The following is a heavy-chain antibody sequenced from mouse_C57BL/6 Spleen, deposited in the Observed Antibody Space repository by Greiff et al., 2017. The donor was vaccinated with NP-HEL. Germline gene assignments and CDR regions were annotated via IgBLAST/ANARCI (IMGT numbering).Heavy chain of an antibody. D-gene: IGHD1-1*01. J-gene: IGHJ1*03. CDR2: IYPRDGSN. Sequence: VQLQQSGPELVKPGASVKLSCKASGYTFTSYDINWVKQRPGKGLEWIGWIYPRDGSNKYNEKFKGKATLTVDTSSSTAYMELHSLTSEDSAVYCWARWHYGRDWYFDVWGTGTTVTVSS. CDR1: GYTFTSYD. CDR3: ARWHYGRDWYFDV. V-gene: IGHV1-85*01.